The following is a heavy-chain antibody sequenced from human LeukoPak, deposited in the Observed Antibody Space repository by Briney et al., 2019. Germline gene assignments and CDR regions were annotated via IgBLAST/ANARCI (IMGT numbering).Heavy chain of an antibody. CDR2: INSDGSST. J-gene: IGHJ4*02. CDR3: ARGGCSSTSCHLADY. Sequence: GGSLRLSCAASGXTFSSYWMHWVRQAPGKGLVWVSRINSDGSSTTYADSVKGRFTISRDNAKNTLYLQMNSLRAEDTAVYYRARGGCSSTSCHLADYWGQGTLVTVSS. V-gene: IGHV3-74*01. CDR1: GXTFSSYW. D-gene: IGHD2-2*01.